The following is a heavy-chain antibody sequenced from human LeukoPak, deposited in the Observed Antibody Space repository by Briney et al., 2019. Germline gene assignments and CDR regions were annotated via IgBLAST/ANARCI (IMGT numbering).Heavy chain of an antibody. D-gene: IGHD2-15*01. CDR2: IYYRGTS. CDR3: ARHYCSGGNCYYFDH. CDR1: GGSISRYY. Sequence: PSETLSLTCTVSGGSISRYYWSWIRQPPGQELEWIGFIYYRGTSKYNPSLMSRVTMSVDTSKNQVSLKLSSVTAADTAVYYCARHYCSGGNCYYFDHWGQGTLVTVSS. V-gene: IGHV4-59*08. J-gene: IGHJ4*02.